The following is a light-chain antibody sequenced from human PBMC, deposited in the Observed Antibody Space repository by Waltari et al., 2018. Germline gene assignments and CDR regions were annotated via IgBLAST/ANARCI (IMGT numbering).Light chain of an antibody. CDR2: DVS. Sequence: QSALTQPASVSGSPGQSTTISCTGTSSDVGGYNYVSWYQQHPGKAPKLMIYDVSNRPSAVSDRFSGSKSGNTASLTISGLQAEDEADYYCSSYTRSSTWVFGGGTKLTVL. CDR1: SSDVGGYNY. CDR3: SSYTRSSTWV. V-gene: IGLV2-14*03. J-gene: IGLJ3*02.